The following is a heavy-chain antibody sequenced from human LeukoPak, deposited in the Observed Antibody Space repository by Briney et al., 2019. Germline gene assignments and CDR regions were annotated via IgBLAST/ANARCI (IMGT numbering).Heavy chain of an antibody. CDR1: GYTFTSYD. Sequence: ASVKVSCKASGYTFTSYDINWVRQATGQGLEWMGWMNPNSGNTGYAQKFQGRVTITRNTSISTAYMELSSLTSEDTAVYYCARDRGFCSSTSCYPFDYWGQGTLVPVSS. J-gene: IGHJ4*02. V-gene: IGHV1-8*03. CDR2: MNPNSGNT. CDR3: ARDRGFCSSTSCYPFDY. D-gene: IGHD2-2*01.